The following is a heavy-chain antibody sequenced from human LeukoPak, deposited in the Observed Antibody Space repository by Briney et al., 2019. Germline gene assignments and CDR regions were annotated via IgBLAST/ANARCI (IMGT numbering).Heavy chain of an antibody. CDR1: GFTFSNFW. CDR3: AKGHYYGSGSLDY. CDR2: IKQDETEK. D-gene: IGHD3-10*01. J-gene: IGHJ4*02. Sequence: QAGGSLRLSCTASGFTFSNFWMGWVRQAPGKGLEWVANIKQDETEKFYLGSVKGRFTISRDNCKNTLYVQMNSLRAEDAAVYYCAKGHYYGSGSLDYWGQGTLVTVSS. V-gene: IGHV3-7*03.